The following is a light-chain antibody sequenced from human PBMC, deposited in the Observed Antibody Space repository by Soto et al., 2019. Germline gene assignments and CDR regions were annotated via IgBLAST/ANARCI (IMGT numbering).Light chain of an antibody. V-gene: IGKV3-20*01. CDR1: QSISIDY. CDR3: QQYVDSPT. Sequence: ENFLTPSPSTPSFSPRERATPSYRASQSISIDYLAWYQQRLGQAPRHLIYGTFRRVTGVPDRFSGSGSGTDFTLTISRLEPEDFAVYYCQQYVDSPTFGQGTKVDIK. J-gene: IGKJ1*01. CDR2: GTF.